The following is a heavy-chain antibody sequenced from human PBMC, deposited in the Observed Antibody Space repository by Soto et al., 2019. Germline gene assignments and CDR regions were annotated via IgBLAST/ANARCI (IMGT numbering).Heavy chain of an antibody. CDR3: ARDREGYYYYYGMDV. CDR2: ISYDGSNK. V-gene: IGHV3-30-3*01. J-gene: IGHJ6*02. Sequence: QVQLVESGGGVVQPGRSLRLSCAASGFTFSSYAMHWVRQAPGKGLEWVAVISYDGSNKYYADSVKGRFTISRDNSKNTLYLQMNSLGAEDTAGYYCARDREGYYYYYGMDVWGQGTTVTVSS. CDR1: GFTFSSYA.